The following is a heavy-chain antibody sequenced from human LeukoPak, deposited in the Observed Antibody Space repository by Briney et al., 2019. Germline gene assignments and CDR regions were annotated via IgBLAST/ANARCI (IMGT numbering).Heavy chain of an antibody. J-gene: IGHJ4*02. CDR2: INHGGST. CDR3: ARDLSNYYFDY. D-gene: IGHD5-24*01. V-gene: IGHV4-34*01. Sequence: SETLSLTCTVYGGSFSGYYWSWIRQPPGKGLEWIGEINHGGSTNYNPSLKSRVTISVDTSKNQFSLKLSSVTAADTAVYYCARDLSNYYFDYWGQGTLVTVSS. CDR1: GGSFSGYY.